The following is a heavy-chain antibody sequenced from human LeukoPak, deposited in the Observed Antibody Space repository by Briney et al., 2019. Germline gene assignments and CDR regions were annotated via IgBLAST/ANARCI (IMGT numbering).Heavy chain of an antibody. D-gene: IGHD2-2*01. V-gene: IGHV3-9*03. Sequence: GGSLRLSCAASGFTFDDYAMHWVRQAPGKGLEWVSGISWNSGSIGYADSVKGRFTISRDNAKNSLYLQMISLRAEDMALYYCAKGYCSSTRCVVDYWGQGTLVTVSS. CDR3: AKGYCSSTRCVVDY. CDR2: ISWNSGSI. CDR1: GFTFDDYA. J-gene: IGHJ4*02.